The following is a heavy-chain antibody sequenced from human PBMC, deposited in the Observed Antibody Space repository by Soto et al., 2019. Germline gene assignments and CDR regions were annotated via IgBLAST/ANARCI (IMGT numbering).Heavy chain of an antibody. CDR3: ARNSDYVWGSYRYGVGYGMDV. V-gene: IGHV4-34*01. Sequence: PSETLSLTCAVYGGSFSGYYWSWIRQPPGKGLEWIGEINHSGSTNCNPSLKSRVTISVDTSKNQFSLKLSSVTAADTAVYYCARNSDYVWGSYRYGVGYGMDVWGQGTTVTVSS. J-gene: IGHJ6*02. CDR1: GGSFSGYY. D-gene: IGHD3-16*02. CDR2: INHSGST.